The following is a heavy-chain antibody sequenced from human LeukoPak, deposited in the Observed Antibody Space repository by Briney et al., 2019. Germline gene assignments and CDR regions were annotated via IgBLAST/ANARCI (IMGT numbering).Heavy chain of an antibody. CDR3: ARQWLVSPLFDY. CDR2: INHSGST. D-gene: IGHD6-19*01. V-gene: IGHV4-34*01. CDR1: GGSFSGYY. Sequence: SETLSLTCAVYGGSFSGYYWSWIRQPPGKGLEWIGEINHSGSTDYNPSLRSRVTVSVHTSKNQLSLKLSSVTAADTAVYYCARQWLVSPLFDYWGQGTLVTVSS. J-gene: IGHJ4*02.